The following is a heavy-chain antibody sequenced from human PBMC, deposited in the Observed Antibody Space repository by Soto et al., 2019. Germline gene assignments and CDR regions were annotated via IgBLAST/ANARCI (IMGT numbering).Heavy chain of an antibody. D-gene: IGHD6-13*01. CDR2: IYYSGST. CDR3: ETEGAVGSFDY. Sequence: SETLSLTCTVSGGSISSYYWSWIRQPPGKGLEWIGYIYYSGSTNYNPSLKSRVTISVDTSKNQFSLKLSSVTAADTAVYYCETEGAVGSFDYWGQGTLVTVSS. J-gene: IGHJ4*02. CDR1: GGSISSYY. V-gene: IGHV4-59*01.